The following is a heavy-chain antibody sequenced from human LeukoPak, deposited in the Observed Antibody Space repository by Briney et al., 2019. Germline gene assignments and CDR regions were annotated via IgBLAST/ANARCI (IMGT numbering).Heavy chain of an antibody. CDR2: ISGSGGST. J-gene: IGHJ4*02. CDR3: AKVFPPYDSSGNLDY. V-gene: IGHV3-23*01. CDR1: GFTFSSYA. Sequence: GGSLRLSCAASGFTFSSYAMSRGRQAPGEGLEWVSAISGSGGSTYYADSVRGRVTISRDNSKNTLYLQMNSLRAEDTAVYYFAKVFPPYDSSGNLDYWGQGTLVTVSS. D-gene: IGHD3-22*01.